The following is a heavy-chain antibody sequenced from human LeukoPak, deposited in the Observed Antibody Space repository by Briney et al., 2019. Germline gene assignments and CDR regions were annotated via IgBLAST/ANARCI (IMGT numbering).Heavy chain of an antibody. CDR1: GGSFSGYY. CDR3: AGGVAAVSDV. D-gene: IGHD6-13*01. V-gene: IGHV4-34*01. J-gene: IGHJ6*04. Sequence: KSSETLSLTCAVYGGSFSGYYWGWIRQPPGKGLEWIGEINHSGSTNYNPSLKSRVTISVDTSKNQFSLKLSSVTAADTAVYYCAGGVAAVSDVWGKGTTVTVSS. CDR2: INHSGST.